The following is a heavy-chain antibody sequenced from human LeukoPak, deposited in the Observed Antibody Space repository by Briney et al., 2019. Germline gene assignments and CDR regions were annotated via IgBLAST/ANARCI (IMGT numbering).Heavy chain of an antibody. V-gene: IGHV3-74*01. CDR2: INTDESST. CDR1: GFTFSSYW. CDR3: ARESSSDSLFDY. J-gene: IGHJ4*02. Sequence: GGSLRLSCAASGFTFSSYWMHWVRQAPGKGLVWVSRINTDESSTSYADSVKGRFTISRDNAKNSLYLQMNSLRAEDTAVYYCARESSSDSLFDYWGQGTLVTVSS. D-gene: IGHD3-22*01.